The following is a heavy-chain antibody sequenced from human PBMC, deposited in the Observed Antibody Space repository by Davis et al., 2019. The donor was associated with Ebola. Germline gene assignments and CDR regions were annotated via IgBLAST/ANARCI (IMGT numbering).Heavy chain of an antibody. CDR3: VRQGRSGWYDY. CDR1: GYSFSNFW. D-gene: IGHD6-19*01. CDR2: IYPGDSDT. Sequence: GESLKISCKGSGYSFSNFWIGWVRQMPGKGLEWMGIIYPGDSDTKYSPSFQGHVTISADKSISTAYLHWSRLKASDIAIYYCVRQGRSGWYDYWGQGTLVRVSS. V-gene: IGHV5-51*01. J-gene: IGHJ4*02.